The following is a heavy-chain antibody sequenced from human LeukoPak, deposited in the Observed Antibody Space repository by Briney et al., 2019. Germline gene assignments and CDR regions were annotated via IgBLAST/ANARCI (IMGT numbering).Heavy chain of an antibody. Sequence: PGESLKISCKGSGYSFTSYWIGWVRQMPGKGLEWMGIIYPGDSDTRYSPSFQGQVTISADKSISTAYLQWSSLKASDTAMYYCATGRGSGYPQRDAFDIWGQGTMVTVSS. V-gene: IGHV5-51*01. CDR2: IYPGDSDT. J-gene: IGHJ3*02. D-gene: IGHD3-22*01. CDR3: ATGRGSGYPQRDAFDI. CDR1: GYSFTSYW.